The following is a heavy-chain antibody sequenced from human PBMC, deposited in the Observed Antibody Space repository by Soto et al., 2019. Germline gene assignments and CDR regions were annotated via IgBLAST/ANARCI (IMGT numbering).Heavy chain of an antibody. Sequence: SETLSLTCTVSGGSISSYYWSWIRQPPGKGLEWIGYIYYSGSTNYNPSLKSRVTISVDTSKNQFSLKLSSVTAADTAVYYCAGGSMVRGVRRDYYYYYMDVWGKGTTVTVSS. J-gene: IGHJ6*03. CDR2: IYYSGST. CDR3: AGGSMVRGVRRDYYYYYMDV. CDR1: GGSISSYY. V-gene: IGHV4-59*08. D-gene: IGHD3-10*01.